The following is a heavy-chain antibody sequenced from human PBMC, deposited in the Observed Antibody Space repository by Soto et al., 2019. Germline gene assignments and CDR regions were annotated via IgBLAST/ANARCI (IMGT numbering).Heavy chain of an antibody. V-gene: IGHV4-59*01. CDR2: IYYSGST. J-gene: IGHJ4*02. CDR3: ARGPHDYGDYGAVEYFDY. Sequence: SGTLSGTCAVSGGCISSYYWSWIRQPPGKGLEWIGYIYYSGSTNYNPSLKSRVTISVDTSKNQFSLKLSSVTAADTAVYYCARGPHDYGDYGAVEYFDYWGQGTLVTVYS. D-gene: IGHD4-17*01. CDR1: GGCISSYY.